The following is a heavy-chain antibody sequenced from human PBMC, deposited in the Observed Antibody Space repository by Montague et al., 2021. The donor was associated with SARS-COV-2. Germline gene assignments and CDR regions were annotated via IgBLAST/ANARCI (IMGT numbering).Heavy chain of an antibody. CDR3: ARGGLAGGSYDIWSFSYPGPLDY. J-gene: IGHJ4*02. V-gene: IGHV4-34*01. CDR2: INHRGST. CDR1: GGTFSAHS. Sequence: SETLSLTCAVYGGTFSAHSWSWVRQSPGKGLEWIGEINHRGSTTYMSSLKSRVTMSVDTSKNQFSLKLSSVTAADTAIYYCARGGLAGGSYDIWSFSYPGPLDYWGQGTLVTVSS. D-gene: IGHD3-3*01.